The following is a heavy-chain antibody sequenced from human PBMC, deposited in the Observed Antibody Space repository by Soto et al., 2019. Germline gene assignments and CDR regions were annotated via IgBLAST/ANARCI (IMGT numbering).Heavy chain of an antibody. J-gene: IGHJ4*02. Sequence: QVQLVESGGGVVQPGRSLRLSCAASRFTFSSYGMHWVRQAPGKGLEWVAVIWYDGSNKYYADSVKGRFTISRDNSKNTLYLQMNSLRAEDTAVYYCAREGGYDFWSAYDVDYWGQGTLVTVSS. V-gene: IGHV3-33*01. CDR3: AREGGYDFWSAYDVDY. D-gene: IGHD3-3*01. CDR1: RFTFSSYG. CDR2: IWYDGSNK.